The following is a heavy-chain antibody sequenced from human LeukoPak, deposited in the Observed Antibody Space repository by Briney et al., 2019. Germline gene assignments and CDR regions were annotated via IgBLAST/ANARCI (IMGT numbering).Heavy chain of an antibody. J-gene: IGHJ4*02. D-gene: IGHD1-26*01. Sequence: SETLSLTCTVSGGSISSYYWSWVRQPAGKGLEWIGRIYTSGSTNYNPSLKSRVTMSVDTSKNQFSLKLSSVTSTDTAVYYCATIVGSTKVDDWGQGTLVTVSS. CDR3: ATIVGSTKVDD. CDR1: GGSISSYY. V-gene: IGHV4-4*07. CDR2: IYTSGST.